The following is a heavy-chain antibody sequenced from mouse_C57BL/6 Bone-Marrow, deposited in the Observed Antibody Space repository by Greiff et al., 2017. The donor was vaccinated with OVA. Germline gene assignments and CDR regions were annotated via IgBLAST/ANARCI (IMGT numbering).Heavy chain of an antibody. J-gene: IGHJ1*03. V-gene: IGHV1-52*01. D-gene: IGHD2-2*01. Sequence: QVQLQQPGAELVRPGSSVKLSCKASGYTFTSYWMHWVKQRPIQGLEWIGNIDPSDSETHYNQKFKDKATLTVDKSSSTAYMQLSSLTSEDSAVYDCARRYGYDEWYFDVWGTGTTVTVSS. CDR1: GYTFTSYW. CDR2: IDPSDSET. CDR3: ARRYGYDEWYFDV.